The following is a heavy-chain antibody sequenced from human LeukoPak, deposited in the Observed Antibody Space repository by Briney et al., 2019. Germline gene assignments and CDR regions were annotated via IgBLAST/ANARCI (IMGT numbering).Heavy chain of an antibody. D-gene: IGHD3-22*01. J-gene: IGHJ3*02. CDR2: ISYDGSNK. CDR1: GFTFSSYA. Sequence: GRSLRLSCAASGFTFSSYAMRWVRQAPGKGLEWVAVISYDGSNKYYADSVKGRFTISRDNSKNTLYLQMNSLRAEDTAVYYCAGVKIYDAFDIWGQGTMVTVSS. V-gene: IGHV3-30-3*01. CDR3: AGVKIYDAFDI.